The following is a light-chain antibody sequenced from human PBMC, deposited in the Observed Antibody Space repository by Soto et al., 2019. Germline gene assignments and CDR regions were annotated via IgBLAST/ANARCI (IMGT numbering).Light chain of an antibody. V-gene: IGKV3-20*01. CDR2: GAS. CDR3: QHYGSSPLT. Sequence: ESVLTQSPGTLSLSPGERATLSCRASQSVSSNYLAWYQQKPGQAPRLLIYGASRRATGIPDRFSGSGSGTDFTLTISRLEPEDFAVYSCQHYGSSPLTFGQGTKLEIK. J-gene: IGKJ2*01. CDR1: QSVSSNY.